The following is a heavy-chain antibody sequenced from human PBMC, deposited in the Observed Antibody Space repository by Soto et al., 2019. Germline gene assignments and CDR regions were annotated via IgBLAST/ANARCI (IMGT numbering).Heavy chain of an antibody. CDR1: GSSINSSGYY. Sequence: SETLSLTCPVSGSSINSSGYYWGWIRQPPGKGLEWIGSMFYGVSTYYNPSLKSRVTVSVDTSKNQFSLNLRSVTAADTAVYYCARLPARHLVDYWGQGTLVTVSS. V-gene: IGHV4-39*01. CDR3: ARLPARHLVDY. J-gene: IGHJ4*02. D-gene: IGHD3-3*02. CDR2: MFYGVST.